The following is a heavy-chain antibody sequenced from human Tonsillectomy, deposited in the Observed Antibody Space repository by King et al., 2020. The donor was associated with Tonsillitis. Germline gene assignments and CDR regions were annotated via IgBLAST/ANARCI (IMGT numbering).Heavy chain of an antibody. Sequence: QLQESGPGLVKPSQTLSLTCTVSGGSISGGAYYWSWIRQHPGKGLEWIGYIYDSGNIYYNPSLKSRLIISVDTSKNQFSLKLSSVTAADTAVYYCGRYGDGVFDSCGQGTLVTVSS. D-gene: IGHD3-10*01. CDR1: GGSISGGAYY. CDR3: GRYGDGVFDS. CDR2: IYDSGNI. V-gene: IGHV4-31*03. J-gene: IGHJ5*01.